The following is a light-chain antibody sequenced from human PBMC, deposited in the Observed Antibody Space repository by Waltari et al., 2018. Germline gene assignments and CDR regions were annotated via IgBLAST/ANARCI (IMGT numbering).Light chain of an antibody. CDR2: QNN. V-gene: IGLV3-1*01. CDR1: DLDNNY. CDR3: QAWDSGTV. Sequence: SRELTQPPSVSVSPGQTASISCSGDDLDNNYAPWYQQKTGRSPVLVIHQNNKRPSGIPDRFSGSKSGKTATLTISGTQAMDEADYYCQAWDSGTVFGGGTKLTVL. J-gene: IGLJ3*02.